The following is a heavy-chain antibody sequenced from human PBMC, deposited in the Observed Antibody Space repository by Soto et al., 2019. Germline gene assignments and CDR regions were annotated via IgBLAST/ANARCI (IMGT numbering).Heavy chain of an antibody. CDR1: GGSISSSSYY. CDR2: NYYSGST. J-gene: IGHJ5*02. V-gene: IGHV4-39*01. Sequence: QLQLQESGPGLVKPSETLSLTCTVSGGSISSSSYYWGWIRQPPGKGLEWIGSNYYSGSTDYNPSLKRRVTIAVETSKNQFSLNRSSVTAEDTAVYYCARDSSSWYKGLVDWFDPWGQGTLVTVSS. D-gene: IGHD6-13*01. CDR3: ARDSSSWYKGLVDWFDP.